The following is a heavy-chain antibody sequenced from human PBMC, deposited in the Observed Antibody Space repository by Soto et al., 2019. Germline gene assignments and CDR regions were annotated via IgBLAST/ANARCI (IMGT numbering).Heavy chain of an antibody. J-gene: IGHJ4*02. CDR2: MYPGDSDT. V-gene: IGHV5-51*01. D-gene: IGHD3-3*01. CDR3: ARLPRDCNKTSCYYADH. Sequence: GESLKISCRGSGYNFNTNWFGWVRQLPGRGLEWVGIMYPGDSDTRYNPSLQGHVTLSVDVTVSTAFLQWRSLETSDTGMYFCARLPRDCNKTSCYYADHWGQGTQVTVSS. CDR1: GYNFNTNW.